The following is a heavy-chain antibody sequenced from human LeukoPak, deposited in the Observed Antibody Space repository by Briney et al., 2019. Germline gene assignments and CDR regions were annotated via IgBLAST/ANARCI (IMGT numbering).Heavy chain of an antibody. CDR3: ARLSSRWGGYFDY. D-gene: IGHD3-16*01. V-gene: IGHV5-51*01. CDR1: GYDFSNHW. Sequence: GESLKISCKGSGYDFSNHWIGWVRQMPGKGLEWMGNIFPGDSDTRYSPSFQGQVTISADKSISTAYLQWSSLKASDTAIYYCARLSSRWGGYFDYWGQGTLVTVSS. J-gene: IGHJ4*02. CDR2: IFPGDSDT.